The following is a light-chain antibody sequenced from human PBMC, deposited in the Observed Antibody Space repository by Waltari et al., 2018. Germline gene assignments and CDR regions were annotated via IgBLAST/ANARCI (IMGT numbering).Light chain of an antibody. CDR2: AAS. V-gene: IGKV1-39*01. CDR1: QSIGNY. J-gene: IGKJ2*01. CDR3: QQSHSTPQT. Sequence: IQMTKSPSSLSASVGDSVIITCRARQSIGNYLTWYQQTSGKAPKFLIYAASSVQSGVPSRFSGSGSGTEFTLTITSLQPEDFATYYCQQSHSTPQTVGQGTKLE.